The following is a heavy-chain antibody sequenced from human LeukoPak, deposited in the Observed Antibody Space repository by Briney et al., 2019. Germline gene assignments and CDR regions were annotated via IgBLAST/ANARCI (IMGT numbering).Heavy chain of an antibody. CDR1: GFTFSSYE. CDR2: ISSIGSTI. D-gene: IGHD3-10*02. V-gene: IGHV3-48*03. CDR3: AELGITMIGGV. Sequence: GGSLRLSCAASGFTFSSYEMNWVRQAPGKVREWVSYISSIGSTIYYADSSKGRFTISRDNAKNSLYLQMNSLRAEDTAVYYCAELGITMIGGVWGKGTTVTISS. J-gene: IGHJ6*04.